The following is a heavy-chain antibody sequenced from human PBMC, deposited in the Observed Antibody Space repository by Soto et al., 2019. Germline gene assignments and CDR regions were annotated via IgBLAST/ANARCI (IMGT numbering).Heavy chain of an antibody. Sequence: GSLRLTCADSGCTLSSYAMHWIRQAPGKGLEWVAVISYDGSNKYYADSVKGRFTISRENSKNTLYLQMNSLRAEDTAVYYCARGPYGDSHVDAFDIWGQGTMVTVSS. CDR3: ARGPYGDSHVDAFDI. J-gene: IGHJ3*02. V-gene: IGHV3-30-3*01. CDR1: GCTLSSYA. D-gene: IGHD4-17*01. CDR2: ISYDGSNK.